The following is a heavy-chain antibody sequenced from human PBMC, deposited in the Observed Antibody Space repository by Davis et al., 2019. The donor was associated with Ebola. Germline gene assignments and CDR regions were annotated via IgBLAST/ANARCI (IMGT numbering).Heavy chain of an antibody. D-gene: IGHD5-18*01. J-gene: IGHJ4*02. Sequence: TVSCKGSGYSFTNYWIGWVRQMPGKGLEWMGIIYPGDSDTRYSPSFQGQVTISADKSINTAYLQWSSLKASDTAMYYCARRVNCYGYLVDYWGQGTLVTVSS. V-gene: IGHV5-51*01. CDR3: ARRVNCYGYLVDY. CDR2: IYPGDSDT. CDR1: GYSFTNYW.